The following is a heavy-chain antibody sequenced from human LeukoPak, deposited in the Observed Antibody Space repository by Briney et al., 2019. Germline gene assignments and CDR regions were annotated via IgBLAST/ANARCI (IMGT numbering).Heavy chain of an antibody. CDR3: AKDSSVLLWFGECFDY. CDR1: GFTFSSYA. J-gene: IGHJ4*02. Sequence: QPGGSLRLSCAASGFTFSSYAMSWVRQAPGKGLEWVSAISGSGGSTYYADSVKGRFTISRDNSKSTLYLQMNSLRAEDTAVYYCAKDSSVLLWFGECFDYWGQGTLVTVSS. V-gene: IGHV3-23*01. CDR2: ISGSGGST. D-gene: IGHD3-10*01.